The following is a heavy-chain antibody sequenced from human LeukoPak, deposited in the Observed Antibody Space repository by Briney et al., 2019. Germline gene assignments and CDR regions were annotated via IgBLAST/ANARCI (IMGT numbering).Heavy chain of an antibody. CDR1: GHAFTSYY. CDR3: ARDLMVYAIPGWFDP. J-gene: IGHJ5*02. CDR2: ISPSGVST. V-gene: IGHV1-46*01. Sequence: ASVKLSCKAAGHAFTSYYMHWLGQAHGQRLEWIGIISPSGVSTSYAQKFQGRVTMTRDTSTSTVYMELSSLRSEDTAAYYCARDLMVYAIPGWFDPWGQGTLVTVSS. D-gene: IGHD2-8*01.